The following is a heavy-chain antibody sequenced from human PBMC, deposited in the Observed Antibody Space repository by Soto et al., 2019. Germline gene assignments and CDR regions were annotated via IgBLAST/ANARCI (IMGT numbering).Heavy chain of an antibody. J-gene: IGHJ4*02. CDR1: GASISTDGSY. D-gene: IGHD5-12*01. V-gene: IGHV4-31*03. Sequence: SETLPPPCTVPGASISTDGSYWTWIRQNPGKGLEWVGYVYYSGSTAYNPSLKSRLTMSVDTSDNQFSLKLSSLTAADTAVYYCARLRDGYNADYWGQGTLVTVSS. CDR2: VYYSGST. CDR3: ARLRDGYNADY.